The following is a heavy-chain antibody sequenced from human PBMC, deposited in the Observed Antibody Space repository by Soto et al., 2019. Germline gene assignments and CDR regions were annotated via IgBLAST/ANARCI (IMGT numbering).Heavy chain of an antibody. D-gene: IGHD6-19*01. CDR1: GFNFSDHY. V-gene: IGHV3-11*06. Sequence: GGSLRLSCAASGFNFSDHYMNWIRQAPGKGLEWVSYISGSSRYTNFADSVKDRFTISRDNAKNSLYLQMNSLRAEDTAVYYCARHTSGWHYYDYWGQGTPVTVSS. CDR2: ISGSSRYT. J-gene: IGHJ4*02. CDR3: ARHTSGWHYYDY.